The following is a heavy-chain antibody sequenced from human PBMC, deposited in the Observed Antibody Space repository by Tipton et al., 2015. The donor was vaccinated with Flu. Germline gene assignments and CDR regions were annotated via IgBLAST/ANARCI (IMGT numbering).Heavy chain of an antibody. CDR2: ISWNSGSI. CDR3: AKDITTIFGVVIDY. CDR1: GFTFDDYA. J-gene: IGHJ4*02. D-gene: IGHD3-3*01. Sequence: SLRLSCAASGFTFDDYAMHWVRQAPGKGLEWVSGISWNSGSIGYADSVKGRFTISRDNAKNSLYLQMNSLRAEDTALYYCAKDITTIFGVVIDYWDQGTLATVSS. V-gene: IGHV3-9*01.